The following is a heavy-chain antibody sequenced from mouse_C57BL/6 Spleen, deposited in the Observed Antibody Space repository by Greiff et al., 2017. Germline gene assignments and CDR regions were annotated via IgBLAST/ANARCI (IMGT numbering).Heavy chain of an antibody. V-gene: IGHV2-2*01. CDR2: IWSGGST. CDR1: GFSLTSYG. J-gene: IGHJ3*01. CDR3: ARPFDGYYVGFAY. Sequence: VQLKESGPGLVQPSQSLSITCTVSGFSLTSYGVHWVRQSPGKGLEWLGVIWSGGSTDYNAAFISRLSISKDNSKSQVFFKMNSLQADDTAIYYCARPFDGYYVGFAYWGQGTLVTVSA. D-gene: IGHD2-3*01.